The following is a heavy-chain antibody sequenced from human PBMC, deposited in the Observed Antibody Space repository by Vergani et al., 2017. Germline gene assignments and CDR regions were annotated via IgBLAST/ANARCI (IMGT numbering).Heavy chain of an antibody. V-gene: IGHV4-61*02. D-gene: IGHD2-15*01. CDR2: IHTGGST. J-gene: IGHJ4*02. CDR3: ARSRPYCTSGSCPAI. Sequence: QLQLQESGPGLVKTSETLSLTCTVSGGSISSGSHYWVWIRQPPGKGLEWIGHIHTGGSTDLNPSFKSRVSISVDTSKSQFSLKLNSVTVADTAVYYCARSRPYCTSGSCPAIWGQGTLVTVSS. CDR1: GGSISSGSHY.